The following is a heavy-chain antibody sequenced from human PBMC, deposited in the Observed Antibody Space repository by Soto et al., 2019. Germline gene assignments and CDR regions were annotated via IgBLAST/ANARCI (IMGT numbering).Heavy chain of an antibody. Sequence: ASVKVSCKASGGTFSSYAISWVRQAPGQGLEWMGGIIPIFGTANYAQKFQGRVTITADESTSTAYMELSSLRSEDTAVYYCARDSRNYYDSSGYLNWFDPWGQGTLVTVSS. V-gene: IGHV1-69*13. CDR3: ARDSRNYYDSSGYLNWFDP. J-gene: IGHJ5*02. CDR1: GGTFSSYA. D-gene: IGHD3-22*01. CDR2: IIPIFGTA.